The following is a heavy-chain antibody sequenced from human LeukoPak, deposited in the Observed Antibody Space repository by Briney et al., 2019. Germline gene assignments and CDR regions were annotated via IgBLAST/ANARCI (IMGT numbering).Heavy chain of an antibody. CDR3: ARHFTYDYVWGSYRPGSYYFDY. D-gene: IGHD3-16*02. CDR2: INPSGGST. J-gene: IGHJ4*02. CDR1: GYTFTSYY. Sequence: ASVKVSCKASGYTFTSYYIHWVRQAPGQGLEWMGIINPSGGSTSYAQKFQGRVTMTRDMSTSTVYMELSSLRSEDTAVYYCARHFTYDYVWGSYRPGSYYFDYWGQGTLVTVSS. V-gene: IGHV1-46*01.